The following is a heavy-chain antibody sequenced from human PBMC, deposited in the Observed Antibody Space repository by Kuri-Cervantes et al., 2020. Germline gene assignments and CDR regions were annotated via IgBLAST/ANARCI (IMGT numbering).Heavy chain of an antibody. CDR2: IKSKTDGGTT. J-gene: IGHJ6*03. D-gene: IGHD1-1*01. CDR1: GFTFSNAW. CDR3: ARALEPYYNYYYMDV. V-gene: IGHV3-15*01. Sequence: GESLKISCAASGFTFSNAWMSWVRQAPGKGLEWVGRIKSKTDGGTTDYAAPVKGRFTISRDDSKNTLYLQMNSLRAEDTAVYYCARALEPYYNYYYMDVWGKGTTVTVSS.